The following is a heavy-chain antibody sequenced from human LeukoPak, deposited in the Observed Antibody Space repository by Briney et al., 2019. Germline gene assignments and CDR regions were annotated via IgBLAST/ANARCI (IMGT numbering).Heavy chain of an antibody. CDR3: ARGVGISY. J-gene: IGHJ4*02. Sequence: PGGSLRLSCAASGFTFSTYWMTWVRQAPGKGLEWVANMKNDGRETYFVDSVKGRFTISRDNAKNSLFLQMNSLRAEDTAVYYCARGVGISYWGQGTLVTVSS. CDR2: MKNDGRET. CDR1: GFTFSTYW. D-gene: IGHD1-14*01. V-gene: IGHV3-7*01.